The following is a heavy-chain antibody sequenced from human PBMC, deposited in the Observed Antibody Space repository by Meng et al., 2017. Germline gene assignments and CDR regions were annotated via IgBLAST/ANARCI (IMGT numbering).Heavy chain of an antibody. J-gene: IGHJ3*02. D-gene: IGHD3-10*01. CDR3: ARVGNYYYGSGSQNDAFDI. V-gene: IGHV4-39*07. CDR1: GGSISSSSYY. Sequence: ESLKISCPVSGGSISSSSYYWGWIRQPPGKGLEWIGSIYYSGSTYYNPSLKSRVTISVDTSKNQFSLKLSSVTAADTAVYYCARVGNYYYGSGSQNDAFDIWGQGTMVTVSS. CDR2: IYYSGST.